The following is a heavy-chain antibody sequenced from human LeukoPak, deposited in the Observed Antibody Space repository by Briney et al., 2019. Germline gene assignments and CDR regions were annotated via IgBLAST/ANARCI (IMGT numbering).Heavy chain of an antibody. Sequence: ASVKVSCKASGYTFTGYYIHWVRQAPGQGLEWMGWINPNSGGTNYAQKFQGRVTMTRDTSISTAYMELSRLRSDGTAVYYCARDHGALDAFDIWGQGTMVTVSS. CDR3: ARDHGALDAFDI. CDR1: GYTFTGYY. D-gene: IGHD3-16*01. CDR2: INPNSGGT. V-gene: IGHV1-2*02. J-gene: IGHJ3*02.